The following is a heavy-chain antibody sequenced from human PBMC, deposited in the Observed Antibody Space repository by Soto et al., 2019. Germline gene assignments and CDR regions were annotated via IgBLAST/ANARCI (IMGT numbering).Heavy chain of an antibody. D-gene: IGHD3-9*01. CDR1: GFTFSSYS. V-gene: IGHV3-48*01. CDR3: AREYDILNWFDP. J-gene: IGHJ5*02. CDR2: ISSSSTI. Sequence: GGSLRLSCAASGFTFSSYSMNRVRQAPGKGLEWVSYISSSSTIYYADSVKGRFTISRDNAKNSLYLQMNSLRAEDTAVYYCAREYDILNWFDPWGQGTLVTVSS.